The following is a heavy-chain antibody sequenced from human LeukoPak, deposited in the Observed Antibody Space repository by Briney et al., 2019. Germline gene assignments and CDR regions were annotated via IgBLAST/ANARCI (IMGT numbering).Heavy chain of an antibody. D-gene: IGHD4-17*01. V-gene: IGHV1-24*01. Sequence: ASVKVSCKVSGYSLTELSMHWVRQAPGKGLEWMGSFDPEDGEKIYAQKFRARVTMTEDKSTDTAYMELSSLRSEDSAVYYCATPEGDYLNAFDIWGQGTMVTVSS. CDR3: ATPEGDYLNAFDI. CDR1: GYSLTELS. CDR2: FDPEDGEK. J-gene: IGHJ3*02.